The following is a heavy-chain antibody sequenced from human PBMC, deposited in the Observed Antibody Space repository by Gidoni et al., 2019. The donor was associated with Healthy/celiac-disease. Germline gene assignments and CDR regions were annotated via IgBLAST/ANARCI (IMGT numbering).Heavy chain of an antibody. Sequence: QVQLVQSGAEVKQPGSSVKVSCQASGSTFSSSAISGVRQAPGQGLEWMGGLIPIFGTANYAQKYQGRVTITADESTSTAYMELSSLRSEDTAVYYCASHPKLPFTVTTLGSFDYWGQGTLVTVSS. D-gene: IGHD4-17*01. CDR3: ASHPKLPFTVTTLGSFDY. CDR1: GSTFSSSA. CDR2: LIPIFGTA. V-gene: IGHV1-69*01. J-gene: IGHJ4*02.